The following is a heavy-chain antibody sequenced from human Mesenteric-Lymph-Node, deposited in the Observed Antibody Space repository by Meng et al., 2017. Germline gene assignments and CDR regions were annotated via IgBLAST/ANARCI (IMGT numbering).Heavy chain of an antibody. J-gene: IGHJ4*02. D-gene: IGHD5/OR15-5a*01. CDR2: ISYDGSNK. CDR3: AKECVYTTIGDFFDY. V-gene: IGHV3-30*07. Sequence: GESLKISCAASGFTFSSYAMHWVRQAPGKGLEWVAVISYDGSNKYYADSVKGRFSISRDNSKNTLYLQMNSLRAEDTALYYCAKECVYTTIGDFFDYWGQGTLVTVSS. CDR1: GFTFSSYA.